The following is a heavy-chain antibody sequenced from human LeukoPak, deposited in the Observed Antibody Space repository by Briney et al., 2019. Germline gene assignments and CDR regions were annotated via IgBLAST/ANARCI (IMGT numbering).Heavy chain of an antibody. D-gene: IGHD3-3*01. J-gene: IGHJ4*02. V-gene: IGHV3-23*01. CDR2: ISGSGDST. CDR3: ARYHYDFWSGYSYLFDY. CDR1: GFSFSSYA. Sequence: VGSLRLSCAASGFSFSSYAMSWVRQAPGKGLEWVSAISGSGDSTYYADSVKGRFTISRDNSKNTLYMQMNSLRAEDAAVYYCARYHYDFWSGYSYLFDYWGQGTLVTVSS.